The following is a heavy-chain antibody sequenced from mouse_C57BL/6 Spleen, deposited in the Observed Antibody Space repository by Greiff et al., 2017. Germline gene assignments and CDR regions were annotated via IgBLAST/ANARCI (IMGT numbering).Heavy chain of an antibody. CDR1: GFPFSSYG. CDR2: ISSGGSYT. D-gene: IGHD1-1*01. Sequence: EVKLQESGGDLVKPGGSLKLSCAASGFPFSSYGMSWVRQTPDKRLEWVATISSGGSYTYYPDSVKGRFTISRDNAKNTLYLQMSSLKSEDTAMYYCATVVATRYFDVWGTGTTVTVSS. CDR3: ATVVATRYFDV. V-gene: IGHV5-6*01. J-gene: IGHJ1*03.